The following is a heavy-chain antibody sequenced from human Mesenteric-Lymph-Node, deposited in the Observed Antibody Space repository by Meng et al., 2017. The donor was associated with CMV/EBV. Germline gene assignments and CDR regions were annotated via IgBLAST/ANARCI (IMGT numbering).Heavy chain of an antibody. J-gene: IGHJ5*01. Sequence: GESLKISCAASGFTFSNYGMHWVRQAPGKGLEWVSHISSSSNTIYYADSVKGRFTTSRDNAKNTLYLQMNSLRAEDTAIYYCARISSTRQGDSWGQGTLVTVSS. CDR3: ARISSTRQGDS. V-gene: IGHV3-48*04. CDR2: ISSSSNTI. CDR1: GFTFSNYG. D-gene: IGHD2-2*01.